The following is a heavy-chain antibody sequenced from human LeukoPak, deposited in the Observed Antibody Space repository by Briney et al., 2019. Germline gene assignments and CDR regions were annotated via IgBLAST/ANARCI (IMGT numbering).Heavy chain of an antibody. CDR3: VRGGGSCCRFNAFDI. D-gene: IGHD2-15*01. J-gene: IGHJ3*02. CDR1: GFTFSSYE. Sequence: GGSLRLSCAASGFTFSSYEMNWVRQAPGKGLEWVSYISISGSTICNADSVKGRLTISRDNAKNSLYLQMNSLRAEDTAVYYCVRGGGSCCRFNAFDIWGQGTMVTVSS. V-gene: IGHV3-48*03. CDR2: ISISGSTI.